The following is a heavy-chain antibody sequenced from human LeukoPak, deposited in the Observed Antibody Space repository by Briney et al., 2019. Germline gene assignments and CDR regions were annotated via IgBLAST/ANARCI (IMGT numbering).Heavy chain of an antibody. D-gene: IGHD6-13*01. CDR3: ATNSYSSSWSIYYYYYMDV. CDR2: IYSGGST. J-gene: IGHJ6*03. Sequence: GGSLRLSCAASGFTVSSNYMSWVRQAPGKGLEWVSVIYSGGSTYYADSVKGRFTISRDNSKNTLYLQMNSLRAEDTAVYYCATNSYSSSWSIYYYYYMDVWGKGTTVTISS. V-gene: IGHV3-53*01. CDR1: GFTVSSNY.